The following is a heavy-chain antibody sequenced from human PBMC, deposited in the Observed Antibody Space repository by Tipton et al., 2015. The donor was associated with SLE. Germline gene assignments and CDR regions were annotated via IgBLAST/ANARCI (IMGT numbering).Heavy chain of an antibody. Sequence: TLSLTCDVYGGSFSGYYWTWIRQPPGKGLEWIGEINHSGNTNYSPSLKSRVTMSVDTSKNQFSLRLDSLTAADTAIYYCVRSSGYYIDFWGQGTLVTVSS. D-gene: IGHD3-3*01. CDR3: VRSSGYYIDF. J-gene: IGHJ4*02. CDR2: INHSGNT. CDR1: GGSFSGYY. V-gene: IGHV4-34*01.